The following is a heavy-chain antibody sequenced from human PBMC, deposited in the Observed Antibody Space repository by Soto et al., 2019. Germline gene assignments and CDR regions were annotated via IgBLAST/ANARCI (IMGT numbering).Heavy chain of an antibody. D-gene: IGHD2-2*02. J-gene: IGHJ4*02. Sequence: ASVKVSCKASGYAFTSYAMHWVRQAPGQRLEWMGWINAGNGNTKYSQKFQGRVTITRDTSASTAYMELSSLRSEDTAVYYCARVPMYCSSTSCYSIDYWGQGTLVTVS. CDR1: GYAFTSYA. V-gene: IGHV1-3*01. CDR3: ARVPMYCSSTSCYSIDY. CDR2: INAGNGNT.